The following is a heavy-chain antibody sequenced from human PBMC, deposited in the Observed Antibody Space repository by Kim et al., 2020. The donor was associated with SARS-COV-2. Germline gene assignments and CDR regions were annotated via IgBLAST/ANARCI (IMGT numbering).Heavy chain of an antibody. V-gene: IGHV3-30*18. Sequence: GGSLRLSCAASKFTFSSYGMHWVRQAPGKGLEWVADISYDGSNKYHADSVKGRFTISRDNSKNTLYLQMNSLRAEDTAVYYCAKDRVIGGDYGDYVTLIDYWGQGTLVTVSS. CDR2: ISYDGSNK. D-gene: IGHD4-17*01. CDR1: KFTFSSYG. J-gene: IGHJ4*02. CDR3: AKDRVIGGDYGDYVTLIDY.